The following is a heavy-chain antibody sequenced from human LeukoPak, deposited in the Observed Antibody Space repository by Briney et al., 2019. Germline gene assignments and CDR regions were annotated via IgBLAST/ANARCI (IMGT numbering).Heavy chain of an antibody. Sequence: ASVKVSCKASGYTFTSYGISWVRQAPGQGLEWMGWISAYNGNTNYAQKLQGRVTMTTDTSTSTAYMELRSLRSDDTAVYCCARGRDGYNSLKPFDYWGQGTLVTVSS. V-gene: IGHV1-18*01. CDR3: ARGRDGYNSLKPFDY. J-gene: IGHJ4*02. CDR2: ISAYNGNT. CDR1: GYTFTSYG. D-gene: IGHD5-24*01.